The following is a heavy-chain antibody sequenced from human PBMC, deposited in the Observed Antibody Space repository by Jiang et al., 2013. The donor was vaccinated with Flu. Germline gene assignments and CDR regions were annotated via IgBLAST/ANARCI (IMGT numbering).Heavy chain of an antibody. V-gene: IGHV4-31*02. CDR3: ARVNYYASGNLHRTFDY. D-gene: IGHD3-10*01. CDR2: ISYSGTT. CDR1: GGSINSGGYY. J-gene: IGHJ4*02. Sequence: GSGLVKPSQTLSLTCTVSGGSINSGGYYWTWIRQHPGKGLEWIGYISYSGTTYYTPSLKSRVTISLDTSKNQFSLKLYSVTVADTAVYYCARVNYYASGNLHRTFDYWGQGTLVTVSS.